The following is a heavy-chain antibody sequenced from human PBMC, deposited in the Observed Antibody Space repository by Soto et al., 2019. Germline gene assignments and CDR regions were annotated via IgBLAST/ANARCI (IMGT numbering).Heavy chain of an antibody. CDR2: MNAGVGNT. J-gene: IGHJ4*02. D-gene: IGHD5-18*01. CDR1: GYTFTDYA. V-gene: IGHV1-3*01. Sequence: HVELVQSGADVKKPGASVTISCKASGYTFTDYALHWVRQAPGQRLELMGWMNAGVGNTLYSQKFQGRITITRDTPASTAYMELNSLKSEDTAIYYCARATGYTFGSLNYWGPGTLVTVSS. CDR3: ARATGYTFGSLNY.